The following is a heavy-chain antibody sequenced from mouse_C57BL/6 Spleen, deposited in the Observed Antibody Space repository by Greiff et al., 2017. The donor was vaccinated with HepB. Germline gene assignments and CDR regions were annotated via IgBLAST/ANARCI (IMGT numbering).Heavy chain of an antibody. CDR1: GYTFTSYW. D-gene: IGHD4-1*01. Sequence: QVQLQQPGAELVMPGASVKLSCKASGYTFTSYWMHWVKQRPGQGLEWIGEIDPSDSYTNYNQKFKGKSTLTVDKSSSTAYMHLSSLTSEDSAVYYCARLGKTGTAWFAYWGQGTLVTVSA. V-gene: IGHV1-69*01. CDR2: IDPSDSYT. J-gene: IGHJ3*01. CDR3: ARLGKTGTAWFAY.